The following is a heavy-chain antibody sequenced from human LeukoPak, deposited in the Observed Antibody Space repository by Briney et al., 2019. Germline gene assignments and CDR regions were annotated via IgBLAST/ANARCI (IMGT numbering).Heavy chain of an antibody. Sequence: SETLSLTCTVSGGSISSYYWSWIRQPPGEGLEWIGYIYYSGSTNYNPSLKSRVTISVDTSKNQFSLKLSSVTAADTAVYYCARRKVAGLHFDYWGQGTLVTVSS. CDR1: GGSISSYY. J-gene: IGHJ4*02. V-gene: IGHV4-59*08. CDR3: ARRKVAGLHFDY. CDR2: IYYSGST. D-gene: IGHD6-19*01.